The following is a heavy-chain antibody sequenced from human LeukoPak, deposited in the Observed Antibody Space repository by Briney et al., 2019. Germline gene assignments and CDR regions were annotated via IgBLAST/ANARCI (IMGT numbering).Heavy chain of an antibody. V-gene: IGHV3-7*01. D-gene: IGHD3-22*01. CDR2: IKQDGSEK. J-gene: IGHJ4*02. Sequence: GSLRLSCAASGFTFSSYWMSWVRQAPGKGLESVASIKQDGSEKYYVDSVKGRFTISRDNAKNSLYLQMNSLRAEDTAVYYCATTLTYYYDSSGYTPPLLWGQGTLVTVSS. CDR3: ATTLTYYYDSSGYTPPLL. CDR1: GFTFSSYW.